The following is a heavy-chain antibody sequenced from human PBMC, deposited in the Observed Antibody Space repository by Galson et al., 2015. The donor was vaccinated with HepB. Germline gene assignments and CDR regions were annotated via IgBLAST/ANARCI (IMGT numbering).Heavy chain of an antibody. CDR2: IYSGGST. Sequence: SLRLSCAASGFSVSTNYMNWVRQAPGKGLEWVSVIYSGGSTYYADSVKGRFTISRDNSKNTLYLQMNSLRAEDTAVYYCARDVAAAGIFDIWGQGTMVTVSS. V-gene: IGHV3-53*01. CDR1: GFSVSTNY. J-gene: IGHJ3*02. D-gene: IGHD6-13*01. CDR3: ARDVAAAGIFDI.